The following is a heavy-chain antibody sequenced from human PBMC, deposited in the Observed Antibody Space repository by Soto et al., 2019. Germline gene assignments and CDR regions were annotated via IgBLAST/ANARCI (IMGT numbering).Heavy chain of an antibody. V-gene: IGHV1-69*13. D-gene: IGHD3-16*02. Sequence: SSVKVSCKASGGTFSSYAISWVRQAPGQGLEWMGGIIPIFGTANYAQKFQGRVTITADESTSTAYMELSSLRSEDTAVYYCARGRDVWGSYRSQINWFDPWGQGTLVTVSS. J-gene: IGHJ5*02. CDR2: IIPIFGTA. CDR3: ARGRDVWGSYRSQINWFDP. CDR1: GGTFSSYA.